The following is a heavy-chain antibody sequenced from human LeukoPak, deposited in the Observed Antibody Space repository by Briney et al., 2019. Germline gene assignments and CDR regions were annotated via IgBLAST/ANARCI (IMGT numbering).Heavy chain of an antibody. D-gene: IGHD6-19*01. CDR1: GFTFGSYA. Sequence: GGSLRLSCAASGFTFGSYAIYWVRQAPGKGLEWVSCISGSGGITYFADSVKGRFTISRDNSKNTVYLQINSLRAEDTALDYCAKTRAGYSSGRYPGWPMDYWGQGTLVAVSS. CDR2: ISGSGGIT. J-gene: IGHJ4*02. CDR3: AKTRAGYSSGRYPGWPMDY. V-gene: IGHV3-23*01.